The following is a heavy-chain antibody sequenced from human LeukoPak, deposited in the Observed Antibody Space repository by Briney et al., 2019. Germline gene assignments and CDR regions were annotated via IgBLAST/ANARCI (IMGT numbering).Heavy chain of an antibody. Sequence: PGGSLRLSCAASGFTFSNAWMSWVRQAPGKGLEWVGRIKSKTDGGTTDYAAPVKGRFTISRDNSKNTLYLQMNSLKTEDTAVYYCTLTGWQQLVYFDYWGQGTLVTVSS. J-gene: IGHJ4*02. CDR2: IKSKTDGGTT. D-gene: IGHD6-13*01. CDR1: GFTFSNAW. CDR3: TLTGWQQLVYFDY. V-gene: IGHV3-15*01.